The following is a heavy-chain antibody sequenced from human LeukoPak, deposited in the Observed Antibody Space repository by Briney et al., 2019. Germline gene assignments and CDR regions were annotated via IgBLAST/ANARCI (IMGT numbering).Heavy chain of an antibody. D-gene: IGHD2/OR15-2a*01. CDR3: ARRGNMSSHAFDI. CDR2: IKSSDTST. V-gene: IGHV3-11*01. Sequence: GGSLRLSCAASGFSFRDSYMSWIRQAPGQGLEWLSYIKSSDTSTFYADSVKGRFTVYRDNTKNSLYLQMNSLRAEDAAVYYCARRGNMSSHAFDIWGQGTVVTVSS. J-gene: IGHJ3*02. CDR1: GFSFRDSY.